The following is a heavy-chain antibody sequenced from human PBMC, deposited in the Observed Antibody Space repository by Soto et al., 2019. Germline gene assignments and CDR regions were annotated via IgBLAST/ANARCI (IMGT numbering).Heavy chain of an antibody. CDR1: GGSFSGYY. D-gene: IGHD2-2*01. J-gene: IGHJ6*03. CDR2: INHSGST. V-gene: IGHV4-34*01. CDR3: ARGLIVVVTAAILGAFMDV. Sequence: SETLSLTCAVYGGSFSGYYWSWIRQPPGKGLEWIGEINHSGSTNYNPSLKSRVTISVDTSKNQFSLKLSSVTAADTAVYYCARGLIVVVTAAILGAFMDVWGKGTTVTVSS.